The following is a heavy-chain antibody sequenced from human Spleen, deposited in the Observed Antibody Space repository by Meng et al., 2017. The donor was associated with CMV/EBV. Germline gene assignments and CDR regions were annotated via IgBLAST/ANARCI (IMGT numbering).Heavy chain of an antibody. CDR1: GYTFTRYA. CDR2: INTNTGNP. Sequence: VQLVQSGPEVKKLGASVKVSCKASGYTFTRYAMNWVRQAPGQGLEWMGWINTNTGNPTYGQGFTGRFVFSWDTSVSTAYLQISSLRAEDTAVYYCARGQMVRGDFWGQGTLVTVSS. D-gene: IGHD3-10*01. J-gene: IGHJ4*02. CDR3: ARGQMVRGDF. V-gene: IGHV7-4-1*02.